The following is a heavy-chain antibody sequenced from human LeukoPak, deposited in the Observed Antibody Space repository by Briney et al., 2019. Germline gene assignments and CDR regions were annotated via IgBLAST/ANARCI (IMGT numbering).Heavy chain of an antibody. CDR3: AELGITMIGGV. V-gene: IGHV3-48*03. Sequence: GGSLRLSCAGSGFTFSSYEMNWVRQAPGKGLEWVSYISSSSSTIYYAPSVKGRFTISRDNAKNSLYLQMNSLRAEDTAVYYCAELGITMIGGVWGKGITVTISS. CDR1: GFTFSSYE. J-gene: IGHJ6*04. CDR2: ISSSSSTI. D-gene: IGHD3-10*02.